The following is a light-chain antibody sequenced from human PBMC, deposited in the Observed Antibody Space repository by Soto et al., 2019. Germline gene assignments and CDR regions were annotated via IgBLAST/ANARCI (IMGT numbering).Light chain of an antibody. CDR1: QSVSSN. CDR2: ATS. Sequence: EIVMTQSQATLSVSPGERASLSCRASQSVSSNLAWYQQKPGQTPRLLIYATSTRATGIPARFSGSGSGTEVTLTISSLQSEDFAVYYCQHYNNWPLTFGGGTKVEIK. CDR3: QHYNNWPLT. J-gene: IGKJ4*01. V-gene: IGKV3-15*01.